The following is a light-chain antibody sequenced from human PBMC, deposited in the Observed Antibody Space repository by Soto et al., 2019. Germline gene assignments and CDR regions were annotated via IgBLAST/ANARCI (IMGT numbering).Light chain of an antibody. J-gene: IGLJ2*01. CDR1: NIDVGGYNY. CDR2: EGS. V-gene: IGLV2-23*03. CDR3: CSYAGSSTFVV. Sequence: QSALTQPASVSGSPGQSITISCTGTNIDVGGYNYVSWYQQHPGKAPKLMIYEGSKRPSGVSNRFSGSKSGNTASLTISGLQAEDEADFYCCSYAGSSTFVVFGGGTKLTVL.